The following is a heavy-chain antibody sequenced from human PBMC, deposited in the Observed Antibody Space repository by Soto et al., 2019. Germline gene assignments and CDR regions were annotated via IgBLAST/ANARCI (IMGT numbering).Heavy chain of an antibody. J-gene: IGHJ4*02. D-gene: IGHD7-27*01. Sequence: QITLKESGPTLVKPTQTLTLTCTFSGFSLSTSGVGVGWIRQPPGKALEWLALIYWDDDKRYSPSLKSRLTITXXTXKXXVVLTMTNMDPVDTATYYCAHSLIPNWGSRGAFDYWGQGTLVTVSS. CDR2: IYWDDDK. V-gene: IGHV2-5*02. CDR3: AHSLIPNWGSRGAFDY. CDR1: GFSLSTSGVG.